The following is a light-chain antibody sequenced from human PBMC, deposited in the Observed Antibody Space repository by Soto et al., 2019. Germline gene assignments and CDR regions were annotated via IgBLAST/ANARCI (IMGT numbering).Light chain of an antibody. Sequence: EIVLTQSPGTLSLSPGERATLSCRASQSVSSSYLAWYQQKPGQAPRLLIYGASSRATGVPDRFSGSGSGTDFTLTISRLEPEDFAVYHCQQYDTWPITFGGGTKV. V-gene: IGKV3-20*01. CDR1: QSVSSSY. CDR3: QQYDTWPIT. J-gene: IGKJ4*01. CDR2: GAS.